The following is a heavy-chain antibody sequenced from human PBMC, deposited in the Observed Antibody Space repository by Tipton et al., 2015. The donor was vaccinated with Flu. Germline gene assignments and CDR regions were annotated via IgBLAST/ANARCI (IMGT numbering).Heavy chain of an antibody. CDR1: GFTFSNSA. D-gene: IGHD7-27*01. CDR3: ATLTGDDY. Sequence: SLRLSCAASGFTFSNSAMNWVRQAPGKGLEWVSSISSTSSFIFYADSVEGRFTISRDNAKSSLFLQMNSLRAEDTAVYYCATLTGDDYWGQGDLVTVSS. V-gene: IGHV3-21*01. J-gene: IGHJ4*02. CDR2: ISSTSSFI.